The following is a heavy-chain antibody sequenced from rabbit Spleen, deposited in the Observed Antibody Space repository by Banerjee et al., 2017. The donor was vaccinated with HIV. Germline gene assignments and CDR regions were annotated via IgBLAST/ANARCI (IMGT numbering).Heavy chain of an antibody. V-gene: IGHV1S45*01. CDR1: GFSFSDRDV. Sequence: QEQLVESGGGLVKPEGSLTLTCKASGFSFSDRDVMCWVRQAPGKGLEWIACINTATGKPVYATWAKGRFTISTTSSTTVTLQMTSLTAADTATYFCARDLAGAIGWNFYLWGPGTLVTGS. CDR2: INTATGKP. J-gene: IGHJ4*01. CDR3: ARDLAGAIGWNFYL. D-gene: IGHD4-1*01.